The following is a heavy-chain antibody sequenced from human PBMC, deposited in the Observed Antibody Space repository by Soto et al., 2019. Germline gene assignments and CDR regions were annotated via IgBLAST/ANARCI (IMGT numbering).Heavy chain of an antibody. J-gene: IGHJ6*02. CDR3: ARDRVWGYDFWSGSHLRQYGMDV. Sequence: GGSLRLSCAASGFTFSSYWMHWVRQAPGKGLVWVSRINSDGSSTSYADSVKGRFTISRDNAKNTLYLQMNSLRAEDTAVYYCARDRVWGYDFWSGSHLRQYGMDVWGQGTTVTVS. D-gene: IGHD3-3*01. V-gene: IGHV3-74*01. CDR1: GFTFSSYW. CDR2: INSDGSST.